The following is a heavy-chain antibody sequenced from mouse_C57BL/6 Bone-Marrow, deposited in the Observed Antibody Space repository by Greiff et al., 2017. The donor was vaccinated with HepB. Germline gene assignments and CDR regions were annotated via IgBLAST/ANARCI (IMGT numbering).Heavy chain of an antibody. D-gene: IGHD2-3*01. CDR3: ARDGYYWYFDV. CDR1: GYTFTSYG. J-gene: IGHJ1*03. CDR2: IYPRSGNT. Sequence: VKLVESGAELARPGASVKLSCKASGYTFTSYGISWVKQRTGQGLEWIGEIYPRSGNTYYNEKFKGKAKLTADKSSSTAYMELRSLTSEDSAVYFCARDGYYWYFDVWGTGTTVTVSS. V-gene: IGHV1-81*01.